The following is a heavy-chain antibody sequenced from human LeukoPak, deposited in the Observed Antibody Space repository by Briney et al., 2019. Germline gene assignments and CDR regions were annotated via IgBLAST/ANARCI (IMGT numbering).Heavy chain of an antibody. CDR1: GFTFSSYA. Sequence: GGSLRLSCAASGFTFSSYAMSWVRQAPGKGLEWVSAISSSAGSTYYADSGKGRFTISRDNSKNTLYLQMDSLRAEDTAVYYCAKDRHYYGSGSSLFDYWGQGDLVTVS. V-gene: IGHV3-23*01. CDR3: AKDRHYYGSGSSLFDY. D-gene: IGHD3-10*01. CDR2: ISSSAGST. J-gene: IGHJ4*02.